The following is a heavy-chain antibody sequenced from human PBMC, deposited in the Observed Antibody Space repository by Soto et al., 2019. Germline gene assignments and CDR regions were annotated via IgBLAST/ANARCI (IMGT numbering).Heavy chain of an antibody. CDR1: GYTFTSYG. D-gene: IGHD5-18*01. V-gene: IGHV1-18*01. J-gene: IGHJ6*02. CDR3: ARDLLGYSYGPDYYYYGMDV. CDR2: ISAYNGNT. Sequence: ASVKVSCKASGYTFTSYGISWVRQAPGQGLEWMGWISAYNGNTNYAQKLQGRVTMTTDTSTSTAYMELRSLRSDDTAVYYCARDLLGYSYGPDYYYYGMDVWGQGTTVTVSS.